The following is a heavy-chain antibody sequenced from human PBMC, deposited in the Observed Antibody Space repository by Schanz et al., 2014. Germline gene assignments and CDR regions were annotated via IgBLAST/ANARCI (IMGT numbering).Heavy chain of an antibody. V-gene: IGHV3-23*01. Sequence: EVQLLESGGGLVQPGGSLRLSCVASGFTFFGSFAMSWVRQAPGKGLEWVSGMSGSGSTADYADSVKGRFTISRDNSRKTLYLQMNSLRAEDTAVYYCAKDLISGWSGFDYWGQGTLVTVSS. CDR2: MSGSGSTA. CDR1: GFTFFGSFA. D-gene: IGHD6-19*01. J-gene: IGHJ4*02. CDR3: AKDLISGWSGFDY.